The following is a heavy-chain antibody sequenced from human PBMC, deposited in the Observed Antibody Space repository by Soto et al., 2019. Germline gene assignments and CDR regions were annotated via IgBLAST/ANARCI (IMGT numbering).Heavy chain of an antibody. CDR3: AREQAGLRYFDWLLTVDYYYYGMDV. Sequence: ASVKVSCKASGYTFTSYGISWVRQAPGQGLEWMGWISAYNGNTNYAQKLQGRVTMTTDTSTSTXXXXXXXXXXDXTAVYYCAREQAGLRYFDWLLTVDYYYYGMDVWGQGTTVTVSS. CDR1: GYTFTSYG. CDR2: ISAYNGNT. D-gene: IGHD3-9*01. J-gene: IGHJ6*02. V-gene: IGHV1-18*04.